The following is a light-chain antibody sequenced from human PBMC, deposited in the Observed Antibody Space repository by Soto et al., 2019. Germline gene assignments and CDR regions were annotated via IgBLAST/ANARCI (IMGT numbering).Light chain of an antibody. CDR3: HQCGDSPQT. V-gene: IGKV3-20*01. CDR1: QSLSVSY. CDR2: STS. J-gene: IGKJ1*01. Sequence: EIVLTQSPGTLSLSPGDRATLSCRASQSLSVSYIAWYQQKPGQAPRLLIYSTSTRATGIPDRFSGRGSGTHFTLAISRLEPEDFAVYYCHQCGDSPQTFGQGTTVEV.